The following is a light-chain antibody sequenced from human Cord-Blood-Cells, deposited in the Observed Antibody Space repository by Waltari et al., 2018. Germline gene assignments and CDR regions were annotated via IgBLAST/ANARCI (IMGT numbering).Light chain of an antibody. CDR1: QGISKY. J-gene: IGKJ4*01. CDR2: AAS. Sequence: DIQMTQFPSSLSASVGHRVTITCRASQGISKYLAWYQQKPGKVPKLLIYAASTLQSGVPSLFSGSGSGTDFTLTISSLQPEDVATYYCQKYNSAPLTFGGGTKVEIK. V-gene: IGKV1-27*01. CDR3: QKYNSAPLT.